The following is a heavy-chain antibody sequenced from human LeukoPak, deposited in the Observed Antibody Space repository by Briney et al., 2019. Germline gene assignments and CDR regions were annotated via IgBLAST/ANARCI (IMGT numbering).Heavy chain of an antibody. D-gene: IGHD2-2*01. J-gene: IGHJ4*02. V-gene: IGHV1-8*01. Sequence: ASVKVSCKASGYTFTSYDINWVRQATGQGLEWMGWMNPNSGNTGYAQKFQGRVTRTRNTSISTAYMELSSLRSEDTAVYYCARPQIYCSSTSCHVGEYYFDYWGQGTLVTVSS. CDR2: MNPNSGNT. CDR3: ARPQIYCSSTSCHVGEYYFDY. CDR1: GYTFTSYD.